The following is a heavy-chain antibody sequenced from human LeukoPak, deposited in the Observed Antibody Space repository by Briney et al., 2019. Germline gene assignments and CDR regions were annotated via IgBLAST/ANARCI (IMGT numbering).Heavy chain of an antibody. CDR1: GFSFSNYA. J-gene: IGHJ4*02. CDR3: AKRLWDVSDIASLNPVDS. Sequence: QPGGSLRLSCAASGFSFSNYAMSWVRQAPGKGLEWVSTISGIGSSTNYADSVKGRFTISRDNSKNTLYVQMTSLRAEDTAVYYCAKRLWDVSDIASLNPVDSWGQGTLVIVSS. CDR2: ISGIGSST. V-gene: IGHV3-23*01. D-gene: IGHD5-12*01.